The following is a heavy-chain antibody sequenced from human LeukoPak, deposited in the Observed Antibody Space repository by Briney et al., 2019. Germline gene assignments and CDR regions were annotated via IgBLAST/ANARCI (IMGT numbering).Heavy chain of an antibody. D-gene: IGHD7-27*01. CDR2: ISSDGGAM. Sequence: PGGSLRLSCAASGFTGSHNYMSWIRQAPGKGLEWVSSISSDGGAMYYADSVKGRFTVSRDNARNSLYLQMSSLSAEDTAVYFCARAALLTGGGYHFDSWGQGTLVTVSS. CDR1: GFTGSHNY. J-gene: IGHJ4*02. CDR3: ARAALLTGGGYHFDS. V-gene: IGHV3-11*01.